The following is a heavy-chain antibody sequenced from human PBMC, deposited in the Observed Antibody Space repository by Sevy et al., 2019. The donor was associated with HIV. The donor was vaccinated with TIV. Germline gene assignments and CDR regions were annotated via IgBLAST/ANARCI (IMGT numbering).Heavy chain of an antibody. Sequence: ASVKVSCKASGDIFSNYGINWVRQAPGQGLQWMGGILPISGLVNYAQKFQGRVTISADKSTGTVYMALSSVRSEDMAVYYCAGGRPCGGDCYILDPWGQGVLVTVSS. CDR2: ILPISGLV. V-gene: IGHV1-69*10. D-gene: IGHD2-21*01. J-gene: IGHJ5*02. CDR1: GDIFSNYG. CDR3: AGGRPCGGDCYILDP.